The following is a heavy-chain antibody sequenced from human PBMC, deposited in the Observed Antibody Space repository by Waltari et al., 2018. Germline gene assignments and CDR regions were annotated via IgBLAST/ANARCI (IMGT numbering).Heavy chain of an antibody. CDR1: GYTFTSYA. V-gene: IGHV7-4-1*02. CDR3: ALGHLGVVITYYGMDV. J-gene: IGHJ6*02. D-gene: IGHD3-3*01. CDR2: INTNTGNP. Sequence: QVQLVQSGSELKKPGASVKVSCKASGYTFTSYAMNWVRQAPGQGLEWMGWINTNTGNPTYAQGFTGRFVFSLGTSVSTAYLQISSLKAEDTAVYYCALGHLGVVITYYGMDVWGQGTTVTVSS.